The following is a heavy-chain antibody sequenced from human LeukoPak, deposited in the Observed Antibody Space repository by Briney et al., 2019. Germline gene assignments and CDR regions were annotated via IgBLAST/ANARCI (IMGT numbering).Heavy chain of an antibody. CDR1: GFTFSSYS. CDR3: ARLAADSSGWSYYFDY. D-gene: IGHD6-19*01. CDR2: ISSSSSYI. V-gene: IGHV3-21*01. J-gene: IGHJ4*02. Sequence: GGSLRLSCAASGFTFSSYSMNWVRQAPGKGLEWVSSISSSSSYIYYADSAKGRFTISRDNAKNSLYLQMNSLRAEDTAVYYCARLAADSSGWSYYFDYWGQGTLVTVSS.